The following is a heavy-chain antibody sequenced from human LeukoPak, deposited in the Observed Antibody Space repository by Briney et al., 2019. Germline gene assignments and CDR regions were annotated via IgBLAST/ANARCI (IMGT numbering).Heavy chain of an antibody. CDR3: ARGARMPDSGKRNFDS. D-gene: IGHD4-23*01. CDR2: ISSSSSTI. J-gene: IGHJ4*02. Sequence: GGSLRLSCAASGFTFSSYSMNWVRQAPGKGLEWVSYISSSSSTIYYADSVKGRFTISRDNAKNSLYLQMNSLRAEDTAVYYCARGARMPDSGKRNFDSWGQGTLVTVSS. CDR1: GFTFSSYS. V-gene: IGHV3-48*01.